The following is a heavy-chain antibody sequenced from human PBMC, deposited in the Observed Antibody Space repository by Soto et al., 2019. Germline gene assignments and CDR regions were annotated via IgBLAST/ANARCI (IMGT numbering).Heavy chain of an antibody. CDR2: TYYSGST. J-gene: IGHJ6*02. CDR1: GGSISSGGYY. CDR3: ARGGRRSPGMDV. Sequence: QVQLQESGPGLVKPSQTLSLTCTVSGGSISSGGYYWSWIRQHPGKGLEWIGYTYYSGSTYYNPSLRSRVTISVDTSKNQFSLKLSSVTAADTAVYYCARGGRRSPGMDVWGQGTTVTVSS. V-gene: IGHV4-31*03.